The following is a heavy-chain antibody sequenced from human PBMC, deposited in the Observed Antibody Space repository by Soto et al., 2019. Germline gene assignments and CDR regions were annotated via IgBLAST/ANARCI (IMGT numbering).Heavy chain of an antibody. D-gene: IGHD3-10*01. J-gene: IGHJ3*02. Sequence: HSETLSLTCTVSGGSISSYYWSWIRQPPGKGLEWIGYIYYSGSTNYNPSLKSRVTISVDTSKNQFSLKLSSVTAADTAVYYCARLIYGSGSLDAFDIWGQGTMVTVSS. CDR3: ARLIYGSGSLDAFDI. V-gene: IGHV4-59*01. CDR2: IYYSGST. CDR1: GGSISSYY.